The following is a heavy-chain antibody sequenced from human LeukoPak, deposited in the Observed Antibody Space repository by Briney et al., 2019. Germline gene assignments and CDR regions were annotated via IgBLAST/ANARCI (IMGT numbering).Heavy chain of an antibody. CDR3: ARVGGSGSTGLDY. CDR2: INHSGST. D-gene: IGHD6-19*01. Sequence: SETLSLTCAVYGGSFSGYYWSWIRQPPGKGLEWIGEINHSGSTNYNPSLKSRVTISVDTSKNQFSLKLSSVTAADTAVYYCARVGGSGSTGLDYWGQGTLVTVSS. J-gene: IGHJ4*02. V-gene: IGHV4-34*01. CDR1: GGSFSGYY.